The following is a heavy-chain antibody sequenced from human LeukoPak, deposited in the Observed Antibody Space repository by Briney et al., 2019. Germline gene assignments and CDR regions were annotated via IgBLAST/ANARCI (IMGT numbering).Heavy chain of an antibody. D-gene: IGHD2/OR15-2a*01. Sequence: ASVKLCCKASGGTFSSYAISWGRQPPGPGLEWKGGIILNHGTAYYEHKYPGRVTITAEENTSTAYMEQRSLRSEETAVYYCGGNRGEVVLEYWGQGTLVTVSS. CDR1: GGTFSSYA. V-gene: IGHV1-69*13. J-gene: IGHJ4*02. CDR3: GGNRGEVVLEY. CDR2: IILNHGTA.